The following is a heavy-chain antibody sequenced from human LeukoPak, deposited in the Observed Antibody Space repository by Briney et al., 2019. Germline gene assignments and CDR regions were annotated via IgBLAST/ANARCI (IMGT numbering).Heavy chain of an antibody. CDR1: GFTVSRNY. Sequence: GGSLRLSCAASGFTVSRNYMSWVRQAPGKGLEWVSVIYSADSAYYADSVRGRFTISRDNSKDTLYVQMNGLRPEDTAVYYCVLGHYGGLFDNWGQGTLVSVSS. CDR2: IYSADSA. J-gene: IGHJ4*02. CDR3: VLGHYGGLFDN. V-gene: IGHV3-53*05. D-gene: IGHD4-23*01.